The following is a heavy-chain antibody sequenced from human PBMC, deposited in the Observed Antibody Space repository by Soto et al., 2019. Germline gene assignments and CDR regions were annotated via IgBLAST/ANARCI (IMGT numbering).Heavy chain of an antibody. CDR2: ISSSSSYT. CDR1: GFTFSDYY. Sequence: GGSLRLSCAASGFTFSDYYMSWIRQAPGKGLEWVSYISSSSSYTNYADSVKGRFTISRDNAKNSLYLQMNSLRAEDTAVYYCARAREDIVVVPSGYFDYWGQGTLVTVSS. CDR3: ARAREDIVVVPSGYFDY. J-gene: IGHJ4*02. D-gene: IGHD2-2*01. V-gene: IGHV3-11*06.